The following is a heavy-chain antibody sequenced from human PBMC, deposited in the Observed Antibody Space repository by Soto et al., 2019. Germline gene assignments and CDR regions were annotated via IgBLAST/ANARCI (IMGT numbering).Heavy chain of an antibody. CDR2: INAGNGNT. J-gene: IGHJ4*02. Sequence: ASVKVSCKASGYTFTSYAMHWVRQAPGQRLEWMGWINAGNGNTKYSQKFQGRVTMTRDTSISTAYMELSRLRSDDTAVYYCAREPSDSSGYYDYWGQGTLVTVSS. CDR3: AREPSDSSGYYDY. D-gene: IGHD3-22*01. V-gene: IGHV1-3*01. CDR1: GYTFTSYA.